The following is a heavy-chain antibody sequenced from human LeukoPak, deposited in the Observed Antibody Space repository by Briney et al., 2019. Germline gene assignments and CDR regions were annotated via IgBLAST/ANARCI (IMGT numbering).Heavy chain of an antibody. Sequence: PSQTLSLTCTASGASISSGGYYWSWIRQHPGKGLEWIGYISYSGSPYYNPSLKSRVTISVDTSRNQFSLKLSSVTAADTAVYYCARGPHCSSTSCYSENFHHWGQGTLVTVSS. J-gene: IGHJ1*01. D-gene: IGHD2-2*01. CDR1: GASISSGGYY. CDR2: ISYSGSP. V-gene: IGHV4-31*03. CDR3: ARGPHCSSTSCYSENFHH.